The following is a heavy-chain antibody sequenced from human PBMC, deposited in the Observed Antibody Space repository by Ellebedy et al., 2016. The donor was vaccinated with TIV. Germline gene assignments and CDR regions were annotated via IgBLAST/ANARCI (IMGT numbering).Heavy chain of an antibody. V-gene: IGHV5-10-1*04. CDR1: GYSFTSYW. Sequence: GESLKISXKGSGYSFTSYWISWVRQMPGKGLEWMGRIDPSDSYTNYSPSFQGQVTISADKSISTAYLQWSSLKASDTAMYYCARHDCLSGGDCYSHYWGQGTLVTVSS. CDR3: ARHDCLSGGDCYSHY. CDR2: IDPSDSYT. D-gene: IGHD2-21*02. J-gene: IGHJ4*02.